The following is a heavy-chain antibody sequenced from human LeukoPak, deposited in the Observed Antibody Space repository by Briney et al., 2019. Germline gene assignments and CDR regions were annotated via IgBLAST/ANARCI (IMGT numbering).Heavy chain of an antibody. CDR2: ISYDGSNK. V-gene: IGHV3-30*04. CDR3: AKGIVGATTGDY. J-gene: IGHJ4*02. CDR1: GFTFSSYA. D-gene: IGHD1-26*01. Sequence: GGSLRLSCAASGFTFSSYAMHWVRQAPGKGLEWVAVISYDGSNKYYADSVKGRFTISRDNSKNTLYLQMNSLRAEDTAVYYCAKGIVGATTGDYWGQGTLVTVSS.